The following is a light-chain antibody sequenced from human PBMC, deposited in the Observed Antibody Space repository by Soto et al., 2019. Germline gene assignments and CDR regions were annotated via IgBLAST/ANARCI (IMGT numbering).Light chain of an antibody. J-gene: IGKJ2*01. Sequence: DIQMTQFPPTLSASIGDRVTITCRASQTTSSSLAWYQQKPGKAPKLLIYKASTLETGVPSRFSGSGSGTEFTLTISSLQPDDFATYYCQQYDSYSPYTFGQGTRLEIK. V-gene: IGKV1-5*03. CDR1: QTTSSS. CDR3: QQYDSYSPYT. CDR2: KAS.